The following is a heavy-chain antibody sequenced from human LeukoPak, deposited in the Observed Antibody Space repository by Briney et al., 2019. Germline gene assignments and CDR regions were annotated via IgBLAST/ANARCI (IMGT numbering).Heavy chain of an antibody. CDR2: IYHSGST. CDR3: ASRLYDSARNFDY. Sequence: PSGTLSLTCAVSGGSISISKWWSWVRQPPGKGLEWIGEIYHSGSTNYNPSLKNRVTISVDKSRNQFSLKLTSVTAADTAVYYCASRLYDSARNFDYWGQGTRV. V-gene: IGHV4-4*02. J-gene: IGHJ4*02. D-gene: IGHD3-22*01. CDR1: GGSISISKW.